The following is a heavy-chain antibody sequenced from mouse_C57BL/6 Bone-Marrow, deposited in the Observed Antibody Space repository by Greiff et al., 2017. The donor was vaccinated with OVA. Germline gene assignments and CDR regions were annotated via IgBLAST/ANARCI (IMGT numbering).Heavy chain of an antibody. J-gene: IGHJ2*01. CDR1: GYTFTYYY. D-gene: IGHD1-1*01. CDR2: IYPGSGNT. V-gene: IGHV1-76*01. Sequence: QVQLKESGAELVRPGASVKLSCKASGYTFTYYYINWVKQRPGQGLEWIARIYPGSGNTYYNEKFKGKATLTAEKSSSTAYMQLSSLTSEDSAVYFCASSSLDYWGQGTTLTVSS. CDR3: ASSSLDY.